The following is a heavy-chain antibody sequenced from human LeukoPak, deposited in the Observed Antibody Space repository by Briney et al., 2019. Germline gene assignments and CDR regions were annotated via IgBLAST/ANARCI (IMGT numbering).Heavy chain of an antibody. V-gene: IGHV1-69*13. J-gene: IGHJ4*02. CDR2: IIPIFGTA. CDR1: GGTFSSYA. D-gene: IGHD3-3*01. CDR3: ARVGRASWSGPFDY. Sequence: ASVKVSCKASGGTFSSYAISWVRQAPGQGLEWMGEIIPIFGTANYAQKFQGRVTITADESTSTAYMELSSLRSEDTAVYYCARVGRASWSGPFDYWGQGTLVTVSS.